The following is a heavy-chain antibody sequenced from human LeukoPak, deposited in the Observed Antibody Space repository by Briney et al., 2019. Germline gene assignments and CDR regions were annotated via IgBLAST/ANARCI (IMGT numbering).Heavy chain of an antibody. CDR3: ARGITILGVVITYFDY. CDR1: GYTFTSYY. D-gene: IGHD3-3*01. CDR2: INPSGGST. Sequence: GASVKVSCKASGYTFTSYYMHWVRQAPGQGLEWMGIINPSGGSTSYAQKFQGRVTMTRDTSTSTVYMELSSLRSEDTAVYYCARGITILGVVITYFDYWGQGTLVTVSS. V-gene: IGHV1-46*01. J-gene: IGHJ4*02.